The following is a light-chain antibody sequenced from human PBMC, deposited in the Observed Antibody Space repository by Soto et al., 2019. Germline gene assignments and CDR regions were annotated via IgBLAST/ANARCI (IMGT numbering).Light chain of an antibody. CDR3: QQANNFPLT. V-gene: IGKV1-12*01. Sequence: DIQMTQSPSSVSASVGDRVTITCRASQGIGSCLAWYQQKPGKAPNLLIYAASSLQSGVPSRFSGSGSGTDFTLTISSLQPEDVATYYCQQANNFPLTFGGGTKVEIK. CDR1: QGIGSC. CDR2: AAS. J-gene: IGKJ4*01.